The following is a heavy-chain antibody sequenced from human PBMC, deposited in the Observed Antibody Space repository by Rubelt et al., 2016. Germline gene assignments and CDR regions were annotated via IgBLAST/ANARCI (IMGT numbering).Heavy chain of an antibody. CDR3: ARGWPIAGTTALDY. J-gene: IGHJ4*02. Sequence: GLTFSSPAMHWVRQAPDKGLEWLAVISYDGSNKYYADSVKGRFTISRANSKNTLYLQMTSMRDEDTAVYYSARGWPIAGTTALDYWGQGTLVTVSS. CDR2: ISYDGSNK. V-gene: IGHV3-30*04. CDR1: GLTFSSPA. D-gene: IGHD1-26*01.